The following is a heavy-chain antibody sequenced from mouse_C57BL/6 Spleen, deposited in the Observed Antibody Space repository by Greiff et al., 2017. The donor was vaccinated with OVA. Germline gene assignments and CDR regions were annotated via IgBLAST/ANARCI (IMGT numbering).Heavy chain of an antibody. D-gene: IGHD4-1*01. CDR2: ILPGSGST. J-gene: IGHJ2*01. V-gene: IGHV1-9*01. CDR1: GYTFTGYW. CDR3: ARKLTGWGYFDY. Sequence: VLLQQSGAELMKPGASVKLSCKATGYTFTGYWIEWVKQRPGHGLEWIGEILPGSGSTNYNGKFKGKATFTADTSSNTAYMQLSSLTTEDSAIYYCARKLTGWGYFDYWGQGTTLTVSS.